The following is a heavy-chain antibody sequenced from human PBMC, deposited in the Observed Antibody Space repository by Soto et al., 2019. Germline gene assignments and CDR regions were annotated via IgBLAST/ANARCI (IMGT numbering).Heavy chain of an antibody. V-gene: IGHV3-73*02. CDR1: GFTFSGSA. Sequence: EVQLVESGGGLVQPGGSLKLSCAASGFTFSGSAMHWVRQASGKGLEWVGRIRSKANSYATAYAASVKGRFTISRDDSKNTAYQQMNSLKTEDSAVYYCTSLSSGWSPLDYWGQGTLVTVSS. CDR2: IRSKANSYAT. CDR3: TSLSSGWSPLDY. D-gene: IGHD6-19*01. J-gene: IGHJ4*02.